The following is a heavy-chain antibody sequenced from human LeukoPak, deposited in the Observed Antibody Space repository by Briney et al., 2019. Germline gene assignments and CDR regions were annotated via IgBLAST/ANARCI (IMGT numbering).Heavy chain of an antibody. D-gene: IGHD5-24*01. CDR3: ASPSQGRWLQPFDY. J-gene: IGHJ4*02. CDR2: ISGSGGST. CDR1: GFTFSSYA. V-gene: IGHV3-23*01. Sequence: GGSLRLSCAASGFTFSSYAMSWVRQAPGKGLEWVSAISGSGGSTYYADSVKGRFTISRDSSKNTLYLQMNSLRAEDTAVYYCASPSQGRWLQPFDYWGQGTLVTVSS.